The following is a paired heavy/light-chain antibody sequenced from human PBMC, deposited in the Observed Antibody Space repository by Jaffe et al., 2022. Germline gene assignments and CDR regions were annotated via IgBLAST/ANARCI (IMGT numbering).Heavy chain of an antibody. CDR2: IKEDGSKK. CDR3: ARAGAPGVYYDSSGFHVSPHYFDY. V-gene: IGHV3-7*05. J-gene: IGHJ4*02. CDR1: RFTFSSYW. Sequence: EVQLVESGGGLVQPGGSLRLSCAASRFTFSSYWMSWVRQAPGRGLEWVANIKEDGSKKYYVDSVRGRFTISRDNAKNSLYLQMNSLRAEDTAVYYCARAGAPGVYYDSSGFHVSPHYFDYWGQGTLVTVSS. D-gene: IGHD3-22*01.
Light chain of an antibody. CDR3: SSYAGSDNLV. V-gene: IGLV2-8*01. CDR1: RSDVGGYTF. Sequence: QSALTQPPSASGSPGQSVTISCTGTRSDVGGYTFVSWYQQHPGKAPKLMIYDVNERPSGVPDRFSGSKSGNTASLTVSGLQAEDEADYYCSSYAGSDNLVFGGGTKLTVL. J-gene: IGLJ3*02. CDR2: DVN.